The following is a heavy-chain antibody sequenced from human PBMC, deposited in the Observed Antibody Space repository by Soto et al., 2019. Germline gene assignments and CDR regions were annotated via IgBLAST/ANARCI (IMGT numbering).Heavy chain of an antibody. CDR1: GLTFSSYS. J-gene: IGHJ5*02. Sequence: GGSLRLSCAASGLTFSSYSMNWVRQAPGKGLEWVSYISSSSSTIYYADSVKGRFTISRDNAKNSLYLQMNSLRAEDTAVYYCARDNSAKGGAFDPWGQGTLVIVYS. CDR3: ARDNSAKGGAFDP. D-gene: IGHD1-20*01. V-gene: IGHV3-48*01. CDR2: ISSSSSTI.